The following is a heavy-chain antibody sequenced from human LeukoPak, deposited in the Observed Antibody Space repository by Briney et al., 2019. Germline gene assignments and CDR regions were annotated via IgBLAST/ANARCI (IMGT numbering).Heavy chain of an antibody. V-gene: IGHV3-23*01. CDR2: ISGSGGST. J-gene: IGHJ5*02. CDR3: AKDVRYSSGWYGNWFDP. CDR1: GFTFSSYA. Sequence: GGSLRLSCAASGFTFSSYAMSWVRQAPGKGLEWVSAISGSGGSTYYADSVKGRFTISRDNSKNTLYLQMNSLRAEDTAVYYCAKDVRYSSGWYGNWFDPWGQGTLVTVSS. D-gene: IGHD6-19*01.